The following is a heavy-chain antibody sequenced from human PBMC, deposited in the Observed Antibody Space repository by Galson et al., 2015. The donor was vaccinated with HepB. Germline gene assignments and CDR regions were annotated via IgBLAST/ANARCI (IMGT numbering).Heavy chain of an antibody. V-gene: IGHV3-30*18. Sequence: SLRLSCAASGFTFSCYGMHWVRQAPGKGLEWVAVISYDGSNKYYADSVKGRFTISRDNSKNTLYLQMNSLRAEDTAVYYCAKVARITGTSPFDYWGQGTLVTVSS. CDR3: AKVARITGTSPFDY. J-gene: IGHJ4*02. CDR1: GFTFSCYG. CDR2: ISYDGSNK. D-gene: IGHD1-20*01.